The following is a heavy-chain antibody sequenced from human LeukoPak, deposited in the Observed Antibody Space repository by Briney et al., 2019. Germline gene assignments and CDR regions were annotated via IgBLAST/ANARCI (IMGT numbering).Heavy chain of an antibody. Sequence: ASVKVSCKXSGGTFSSDTISWVRQAPRQGLEWMGRIIPILGIANYAQKFQGRVTITADKSTSTAYMELSSLRSEDTAVYYCARDPITGAADNWFDPWGQGTLVTVSS. CDR3: ARDPITGAADNWFDP. D-gene: IGHD6-19*01. CDR2: IIPILGIA. J-gene: IGHJ5*02. V-gene: IGHV1-69*10. CDR1: GGTFSSDT.